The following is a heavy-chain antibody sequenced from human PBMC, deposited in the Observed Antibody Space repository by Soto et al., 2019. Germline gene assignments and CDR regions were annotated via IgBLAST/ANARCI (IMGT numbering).Heavy chain of an antibody. J-gene: IGHJ4*02. V-gene: IGHV4-30-2*01. CDR3: ARNYYGSGSYYFDY. D-gene: IGHD3-10*01. CDR1: GGSISSGGYS. CDR2: IYHSGST. Sequence: PSETLSLTCAVSGGSISSGGYSWSRIRQPPGKGLEWIGYIYHSGSTYYNPSLKSRVTISVDRSKNQFSLKLSSVTAADTAVYYCARNYYGSGSYYFDYWGQGTLVTVSS.